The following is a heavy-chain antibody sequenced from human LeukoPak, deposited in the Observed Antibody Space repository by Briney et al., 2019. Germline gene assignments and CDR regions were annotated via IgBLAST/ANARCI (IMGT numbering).Heavy chain of an antibody. Sequence: PSQTLSLTCTVSGGSINSDNYYWSWIRQPPGKGLEWIGSIYYSGSTYYNPSLKSRVTISVDTSKNQFSLKLSSVTAADTAVYYCARQGLDSSSWLYYFDYWGQGTLVTVSS. CDR3: ARQGLDSSSWLYYFDY. CDR1: GGSINSDNYY. J-gene: IGHJ4*02. D-gene: IGHD6-13*01. V-gene: IGHV4-39*01. CDR2: IYYSGST.